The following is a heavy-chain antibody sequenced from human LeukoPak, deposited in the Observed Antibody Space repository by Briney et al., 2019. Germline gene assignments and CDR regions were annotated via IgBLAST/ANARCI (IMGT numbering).Heavy chain of an antibody. J-gene: IGHJ4*02. D-gene: IGHD4-11*01. Sequence: PGGSLRLSCAASGFTFSSYSMNWVRQAPGKGLEWVSSISSSSSYIYCADSVKGRFTISRDNAKNSLYLQMNSLRAEDTAVYYCASEQDYSNHFDYWGQGTLVTVSS. V-gene: IGHV3-21*01. CDR1: GFTFSSYS. CDR2: ISSSSSYI. CDR3: ASEQDYSNHFDY.